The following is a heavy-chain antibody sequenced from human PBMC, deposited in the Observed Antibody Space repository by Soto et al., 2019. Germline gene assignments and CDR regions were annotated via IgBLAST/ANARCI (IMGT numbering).Heavy chain of an antibody. CDR1: GFTFSSYW. CDR2: IKGDGIST. J-gene: IGHJ4*02. V-gene: IGHV3-74*01. D-gene: IGHD3-10*01. Sequence: EVQLVESGGGLVQSGGSLRLSCAASGFTFSSYWMHWVRQAPGKGLVWVSRIKGDGISTNYADSVKGRFTISRDNAKDTVFLQMNGLSADDTAVYYCARGAMANYYNDYWGPGTLLTVSS. CDR3: ARGAMANYYNDY.